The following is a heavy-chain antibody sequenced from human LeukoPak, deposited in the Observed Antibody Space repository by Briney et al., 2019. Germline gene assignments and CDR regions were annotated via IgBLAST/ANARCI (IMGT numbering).Heavy chain of an antibody. V-gene: IGHV1-46*01. CDR3: ARDRAGEMGEFNY. CDR2: ISPSGGST. Sequence: ASVKVSCKAFGYTFTSNYMHWVRQAPGQGPEWMGVISPSGGSTTYAQKFQGRVTLTRDMSTSTDYLELSSLRSEDTAVYYCARDRAGEMGEFNYWGQGTLVTVSS. CDR1: GYTFTSNY. D-gene: IGHD3-16*01. J-gene: IGHJ4*02.